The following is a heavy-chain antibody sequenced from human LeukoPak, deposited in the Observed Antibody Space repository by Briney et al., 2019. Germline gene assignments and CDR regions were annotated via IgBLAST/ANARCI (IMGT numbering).Heavy chain of an antibody. CDR3: AILLEDYAFSTGSAKDY. CDR2: FDTVDGET. Sequence: GASVKVSCKVSGYSLTQLSMHWVRQGIGRGLEWMGGFDTVDGETIYAQKFQGRVTMTENTSTDTAYMELSRLRSDDTAVYYCAILLEDYAFSTGSAKDYWGQGTLVTVSS. CDR1: GYSLTQLS. V-gene: IGHV1-24*01. J-gene: IGHJ4*02. D-gene: IGHD3-3*01.